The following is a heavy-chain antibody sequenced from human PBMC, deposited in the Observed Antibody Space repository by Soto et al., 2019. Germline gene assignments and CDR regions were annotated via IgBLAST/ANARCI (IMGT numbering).Heavy chain of an antibody. CDR2: IYRTGST. D-gene: IGHD1-7*01. J-gene: IGHJ4*02. Sequence: WETLSLTCSVSGGSFTSNNWWTWVRQPPGQGLEWIGEIYRTGSTNYNPSLKSRVTISLDKSENQFSLKVTSLTAADTAVYYCASRDPGTSVDYWGQGTLVTVSS. V-gene: IGHV4-4*02. CDR3: ASRDPGTSVDY. CDR1: GGSFTSNNW.